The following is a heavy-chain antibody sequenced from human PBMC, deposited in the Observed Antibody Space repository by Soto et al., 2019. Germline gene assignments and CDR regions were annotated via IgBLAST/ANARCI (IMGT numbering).Heavy chain of an antibody. Sequence: LETLPLTCTVSGGTISSYYWSWIRQPPGKGLEWIGYIYYSGSTNYNPSLKSRVTISLDTSKNQFSLKLSSVTAADTAVYYCAISVSDYYMDVWGKGTTVTVSS. CDR1: GGTISSYY. CDR2: IYYSGST. D-gene: IGHD4-17*01. J-gene: IGHJ6*03. V-gene: IGHV4-59*08. CDR3: AISVSDYYMDV.